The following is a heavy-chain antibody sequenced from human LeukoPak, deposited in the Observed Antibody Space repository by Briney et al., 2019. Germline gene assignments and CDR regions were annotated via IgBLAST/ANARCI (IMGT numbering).Heavy chain of an antibody. Sequence: GGSLRLSCAASGFTFSSYAMSWVRQAPGKGLEWVAVISYDGSNKYYADSVKGRFTISRDNSKNTLYLQMNSLRAEDTTVYYCARDSAIVVVPAHWFDPWGQGTLVTVSS. CDR2: ISYDGSNK. J-gene: IGHJ5*02. V-gene: IGHV3-30*01. D-gene: IGHD2-2*01. CDR3: ARDSAIVVVPAHWFDP. CDR1: GFTFSSYA.